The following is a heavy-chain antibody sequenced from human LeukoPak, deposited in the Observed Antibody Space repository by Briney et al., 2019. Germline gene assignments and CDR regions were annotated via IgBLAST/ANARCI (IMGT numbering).Heavy chain of an antibody. CDR2: MNPNSGNT. CDR3: ARATRYYYDSSGRCFGY. D-gene: IGHD3-22*01. J-gene: IGHJ4*02. CDR1: GYTFTSYD. V-gene: IGHV1-8*01. Sequence: ASVKVSCKASGYTFTSYDINWVRQATGQGLEWMGWMNPNSGNTGYAQKFRGRVTMTRNTSISTAYMELSSLRSEDTAVYYCARATRYYYDSSGRCFGYWGQGTLVTVSS.